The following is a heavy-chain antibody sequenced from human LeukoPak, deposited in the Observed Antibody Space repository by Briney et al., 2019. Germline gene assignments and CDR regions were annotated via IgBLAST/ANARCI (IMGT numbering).Heavy chain of an antibody. J-gene: IGHJ6*02. CDR2: ISDYP. CDR3: TKDSQGSYDGFWYGTYGMDV. D-gene: IGHD3-16*01. Sequence: GGSLRLSCVASGFSFNTFALTWVRQAPGKGLEWVSTISDYPHYADSVRGRFTISRDNSRKTVFLQMNGLTPEDAATYYCTKDSQGSYDGFWYGTYGMDVWGQGTTVTVSS. V-gene: IGHV3-23*05. CDR1: GFSFNTFA.